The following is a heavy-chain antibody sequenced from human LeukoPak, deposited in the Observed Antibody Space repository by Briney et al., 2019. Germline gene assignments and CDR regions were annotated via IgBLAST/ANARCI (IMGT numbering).Heavy chain of an antibody. CDR2: ISYDGSNK. CDR1: GFTFSSYA. CDR3: ARTTSRRFGELSYYFDY. Sequence: PGRSLRLSCAASGFTFSSYAMHWVRKAPGKGLNWVAVISYDGSNKYYADSVKGRFTISRDNSKNTLQLQMNSLRAEDTAVYYCARTTSRRFGELSYYFDYWGQGSLVTVSS. D-gene: IGHD3-10*01. J-gene: IGHJ4*02. V-gene: IGHV3-30-3*01.